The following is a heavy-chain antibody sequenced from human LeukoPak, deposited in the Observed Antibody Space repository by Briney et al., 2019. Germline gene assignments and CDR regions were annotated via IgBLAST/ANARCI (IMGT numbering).Heavy chain of an antibody. CDR2: ISSSGSTI. D-gene: IGHD3-22*01. J-gene: IGHJ1*01. Sequence: PGGSLRLSCAASGFMFSTYTMYWVRQAPGKGLEWVSYISSSGSTIYYADSVEGRFTISRDNAKNSLYLQMNSLRAEDTAVYYCARENYDTSGFFLSPEYFQHWGQGTLVTVFS. CDR3: ARENYDTSGFFLSPEYFQH. CDR1: GFMFSTYT. V-gene: IGHV3-48*04.